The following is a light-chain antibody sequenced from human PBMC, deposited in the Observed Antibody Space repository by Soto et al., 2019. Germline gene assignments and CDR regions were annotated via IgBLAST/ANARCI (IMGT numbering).Light chain of an antibody. J-gene: IGKJ1*01. CDR3: QQYNTYSLT. CDR2: DAS. V-gene: IGKV1-5*01. Sequence: DIQMTQSPSTLSASIGVRVTITCPASQGISNWLAWYQQKSWKAPKLLISDASSLASGVTSRFSGSGPGTDFTLAISSLQPEAFAPYYGQQYNTYSLTFGLGPQVEI. CDR1: QGISNW.